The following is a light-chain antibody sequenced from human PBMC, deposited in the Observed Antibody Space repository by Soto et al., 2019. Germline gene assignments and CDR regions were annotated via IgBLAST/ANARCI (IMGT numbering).Light chain of an antibody. J-gene: IGKJ1*01. Sequence: IRLTQSPGTLSLTPGERATLSCRASQSIRNFLAWYQQKPGQAPRLLIYDASNRASGIPPRFRGSGSGTDFTLTISRLEPEDFAVYYCQQYGSGSPWTFGQGTKVDI. CDR1: QSIRNF. CDR2: DAS. V-gene: IGKV3-11*01. CDR3: QQYGSGSPWT.